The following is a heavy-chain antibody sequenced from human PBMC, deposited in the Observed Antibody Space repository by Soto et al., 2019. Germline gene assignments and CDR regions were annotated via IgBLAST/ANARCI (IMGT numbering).Heavy chain of an antibody. CDR1: GGSISSGGYY. V-gene: IGHV4-31*03. CDR2: IYYSGST. Sequence: SETLSLTCTVSGGSISSGGYYWSWIRQHPGKGLEWIGYIYYSGSTYYNPSLKSRVTISVDTSKNQFSLKLSSVTAADTAVYYCARDHVKYQLVTNVWGKGTTVTVSS. CDR3: ARDHVKYQLVTNV. D-gene: IGHD2-2*01. J-gene: IGHJ6*04.